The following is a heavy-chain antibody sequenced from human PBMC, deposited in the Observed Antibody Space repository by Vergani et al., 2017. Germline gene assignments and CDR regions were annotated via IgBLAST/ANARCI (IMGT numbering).Heavy chain of an antibody. V-gene: IGHV3-23*04. CDR2: ISGQNFRT. J-gene: IGHJ4*02. Sequence: VQLVESGGGSAQPGESLRLSCVASGFTFTAHGLNWVRQAPGKGLEWVSGISGQNFRTHYADSVKGRFTISRDNSKNTLYLQMNSLRAEDTAVYYCARDPWYSSTSNFDYWGQGTLVTVSS. D-gene: IGHD6-6*01. CDR3: ARDPWYSSTSNFDY. CDR1: GFTFTAHG.